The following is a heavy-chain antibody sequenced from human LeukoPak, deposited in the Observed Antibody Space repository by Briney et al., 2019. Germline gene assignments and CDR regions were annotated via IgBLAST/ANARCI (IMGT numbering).Heavy chain of an antibody. J-gene: IGHJ3*02. D-gene: IGHD1-26*01. CDR1: GGSISSYY. CDR3: ASLLQEEPDAFDI. Sequence: SETLSLTCTVSGGSISSYYWSWIRQPPGKGLEWIGNIYYSGSTYYNPSLKSRVTISVDTSKNQFSLKLSSVTAADTAVYYCASLLQEEPDAFDIWGQGTMVTVSS. CDR2: IYYSGST. V-gene: IGHV4-59*12.